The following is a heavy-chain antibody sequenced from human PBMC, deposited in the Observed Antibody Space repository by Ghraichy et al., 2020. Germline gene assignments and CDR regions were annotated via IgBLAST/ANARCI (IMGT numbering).Heavy chain of an antibody. Sequence: GGSLRLSCAASGFTFSSYSMNWVRQAPGKGLEWVSSISSSSSYIYYADSVKGRFTISRDNAKNSLYLQMNSLRAEDTAVYYCAVDTAMVYYFDYWGQGTLVTVSS. V-gene: IGHV3-21*01. CDR1: GFTFSSYS. D-gene: IGHD5-18*01. CDR3: AVDTAMVYYFDY. CDR2: ISSSSSYI. J-gene: IGHJ4*02.